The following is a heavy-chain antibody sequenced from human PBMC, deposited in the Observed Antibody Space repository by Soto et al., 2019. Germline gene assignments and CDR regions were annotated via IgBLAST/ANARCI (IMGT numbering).Heavy chain of an antibody. CDR3: ARAISGYVT. D-gene: IGHD5-12*01. V-gene: IGHV1-3*04. Sequence: QVQLVQSGAEVKKPGASVKVSCKASGITYTTYAIHWVRQAPGQGLEWMGWINTGNGNTRYSQRFLGRVSLTTDTSASTASMYLSSLTSEDTAVYYCARAISGYVTWGQGTLITVSS. CDR2: INTGNGNT. CDR1: GITYTTYA. J-gene: IGHJ5*02.